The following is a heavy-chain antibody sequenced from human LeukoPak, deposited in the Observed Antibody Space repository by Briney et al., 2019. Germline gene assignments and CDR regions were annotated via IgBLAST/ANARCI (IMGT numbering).Heavy chain of an antibody. D-gene: IGHD6-6*01. CDR1: GGTFSSYA. J-gene: IGHJ6*02. Sequence: SVKVSCKASGGTFSSYAISWVRQAPGQGLEWMGGIIPIFGTANYAQKFQGRVTITADESASTAYMELSSLRSEDTAVYCCAPSSSSDGYYYYGMDVWGQGTTVTVSS. CDR3: APSSSSDGYYYYGMDV. CDR2: IIPIFGTA. V-gene: IGHV1-69*01.